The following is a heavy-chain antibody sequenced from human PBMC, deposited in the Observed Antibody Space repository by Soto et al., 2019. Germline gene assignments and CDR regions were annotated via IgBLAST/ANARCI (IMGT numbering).Heavy chain of an antibody. V-gene: IGHV3-30*18. D-gene: IGHD6-25*01. CDR2: ISYDENTK. J-gene: IGHJ5*02. CDR1: GFTFSTYG. CDR3: AKEVLAAGQGWFDP. Sequence: QVQLVESGGGVVQPGRSLRLSCEASGFTFSTYGMHWVRQAPGKGLEWVAIISYDENTKYYADSLKGRFTISRDNSKNTLYLDINNVTPEDTAVYYCAKEVLAAGQGWFDPWGQGTLSPSPQ.